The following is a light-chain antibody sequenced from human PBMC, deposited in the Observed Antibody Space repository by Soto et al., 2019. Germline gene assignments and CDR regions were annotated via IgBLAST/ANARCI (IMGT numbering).Light chain of an antibody. CDR2: DAS. J-gene: IGKJ4*01. Sequence: EIVLTQSPATLSVSPGERATLSCRASQSVRSHFAWYRQSPGQAPRLLIYDASSRSTGVPARFSGSGSGTEFALTISSLQSEDFAVYYCQQYDTSPFTFGGGTKVDI. CDR1: QSVRSH. V-gene: IGKV3-15*01. CDR3: QQYDTSPFT.